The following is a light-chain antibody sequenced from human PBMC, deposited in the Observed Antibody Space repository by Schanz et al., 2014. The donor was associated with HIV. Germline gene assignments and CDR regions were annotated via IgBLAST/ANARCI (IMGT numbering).Light chain of an antibody. CDR1: QNVSSN. V-gene: IGKV3D-15*01. J-gene: IGKJ1*01. Sequence: EIVMTQSPATLSVSPGKRATLSCRASQNVSSNLAWYPQKSGQAPRLLIYDASKRATGIPARFSGSGSGTDFTLTISSLEPEDFAVYYCQQYGSSSTFGQGTKVEVK. CDR3: QQYGSSST. CDR2: DAS.